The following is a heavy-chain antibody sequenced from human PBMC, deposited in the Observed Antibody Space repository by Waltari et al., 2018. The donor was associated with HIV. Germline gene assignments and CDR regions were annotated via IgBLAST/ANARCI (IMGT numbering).Heavy chain of an antibody. CDR3: TRFQDYYDSSGYDY. J-gene: IGHJ4*02. D-gene: IGHD3-22*01. V-gene: IGHV3-21*01. Sequence: EVQLVESGGGLVKPGGSLKLSCAASGFTFSDYSMNWVRQAPGKGLEVVSSISSSSTYIYYADSVKGRFTISRDNAQNSLYLQMNSLRAEDTAVYFCTRFQDYYDSSGYDYWGQGTLVTVSS. CDR2: ISSSSTYI. CDR1: GFTFSDYS.